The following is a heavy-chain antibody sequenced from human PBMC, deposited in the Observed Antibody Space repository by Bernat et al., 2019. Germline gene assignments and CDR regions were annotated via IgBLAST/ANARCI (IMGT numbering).Heavy chain of an antibody. CDR3: ASYYDGSGSYGGALDI. CDR1: GFTVTNNY. Sequence: EVQLVESGGDLVQPGGSLRLSCAASGFTVTNNYMNWVRQTPGKGLEWVSIMHGGGTTDYADSVKGRFTISRDNSKNTLYLQMSSLRAEDTAVYYCASYYDGSGSYGGALDIWGRGTMVTVSS. J-gene: IGHJ3*02. D-gene: IGHD3-22*01. V-gene: IGHV3-66*02. CDR2: MHGGGTT.